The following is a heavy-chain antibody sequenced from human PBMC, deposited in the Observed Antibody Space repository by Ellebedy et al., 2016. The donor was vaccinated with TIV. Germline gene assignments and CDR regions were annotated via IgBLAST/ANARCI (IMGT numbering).Heavy chain of an antibody. CDR3: ATFRRNSFPDAMDV. Sequence: GESLKISXAASGFTFSNYAMSWVRQAPGKGLEWVSAIFGNGGSTYYADSVKGRFTISRDNSKNTLYLQMNSLRSEDTAAYYCATFRRNSFPDAMDVWGQGTTVTVSS. D-gene: IGHD6-6*01. V-gene: IGHV3-23*01. J-gene: IGHJ6*02. CDR2: IFGNGGST. CDR1: GFTFSNYA.